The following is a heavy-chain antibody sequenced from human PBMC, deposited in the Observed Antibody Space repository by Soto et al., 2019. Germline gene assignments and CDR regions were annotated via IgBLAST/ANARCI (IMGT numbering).Heavy chain of an antibody. CDR2: VSASGLNT. CDR3: AKDRPRSTSVYFFHY. CDR1: GFTFSTYA. D-gene: IGHD2-2*01. V-gene: IGHV3-23*01. J-gene: IGHJ1*01. Sequence: EVLLLESGGKLVQPGGSLTLSCAASGFTFSTYAMAWVRQAPGKGLEWVSGVSASGLNTDYADPVKGRFYISRDNSKNTVTLHNKSLRANETALYYCAKDRPRSTSVYFFHYRGQGMQVTVSS.